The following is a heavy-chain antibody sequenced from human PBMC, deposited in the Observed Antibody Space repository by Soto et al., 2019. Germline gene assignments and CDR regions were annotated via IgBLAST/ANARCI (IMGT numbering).Heavy chain of an antibody. CDR3: ARVYPGSGWPYHYYGMDV. Sequence: EVQLVESGGGLVQPGGSLRLSCVASGFTFSSYWMSWVRQAPGKGLEWVAKIKQDGSEKYYVDSVKDRFTISRDNAKNSLYLQMNSLRAEDSAVYYCARVYPGSGWPYHYYGMDVWGQGTPVTVSS. D-gene: IGHD6-19*01. J-gene: IGHJ6*02. V-gene: IGHV3-7*01. CDR1: GFTFSSYW. CDR2: IKQDGSEK.